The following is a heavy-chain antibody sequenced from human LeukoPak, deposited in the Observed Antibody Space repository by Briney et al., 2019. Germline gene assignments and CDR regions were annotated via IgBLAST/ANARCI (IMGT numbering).Heavy chain of an antibody. CDR3: ARDISDDTNGSWFDP. D-gene: IGHD2-8*01. CDR2: IYYSGST. CDR1: GGSISSYY. Sequence: SETLSLTCAVSGGSISSYYWSWIRQPPGKGLEWIGYIYYSGSTNYNPSLKSRVTISVDTSKNQFSLKLSSVTAADTAVYYCARDISDDTNGSWFDPWGQGTLVTVSS. V-gene: IGHV4-59*01. J-gene: IGHJ5*02.